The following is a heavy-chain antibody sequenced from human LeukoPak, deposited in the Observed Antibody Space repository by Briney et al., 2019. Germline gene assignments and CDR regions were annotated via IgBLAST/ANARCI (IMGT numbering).Heavy chain of an antibody. D-gene: IGHD2/OR15-2a*01. J-gene: IGHJ4*02. Sequence: ASVKVSCKASGYTFTSYDINWVRQATGQGLEWMGWMNPNSGNTGYAQKFQGRVTMTEDTSTDTAYMELSSLRSEDTAVYYCATVIVGVRGSNYYFDYWGQGTLVTVSS. CDR1: GYTFTSYD. V-gene: IGHV1-8*01. CDR2: MNPNSGNT. CDR3: ATVIVGVRGSNYYFDY.